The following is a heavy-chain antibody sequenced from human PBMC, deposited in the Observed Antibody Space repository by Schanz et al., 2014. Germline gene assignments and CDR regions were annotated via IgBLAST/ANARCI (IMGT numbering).Heavy chain of an antibody. CDR1: GFTFSSYA. V-gene: IGHV3-23*04. D-gene: IGHD3-22*01. J-gene: IGHJ4*02. CDR2: ISGSGGST. CDR3: AKVWGSDYFYPFDY. Sequence: EVQVVESGGDLVQPGGSLRLSCAASGFTFSSYAMSWARQAPGKGLEWVSAISGSGGSTYYADSVKGRFTVSRDNSKNTLYLQMSSLRAEDTAVYYCAKVWGSDYFYPFDYWGQGTLVTVSS.